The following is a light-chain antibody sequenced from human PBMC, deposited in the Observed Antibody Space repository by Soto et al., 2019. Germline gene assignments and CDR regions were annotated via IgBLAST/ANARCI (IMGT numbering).Light chain of an antibody. J-gene: IGLJ2*01. Sequence: QSALTQPASVSGSPGQSITISCTGTSSDVGSYNLVSWYQHPPGKAPKFIIYEDNKRPSGVSNRFSGSKSGNTASLTISGLQAEDEADYYCCAYVRSNALLFGGGTKLTVL. V-gene: IGLV2-23*01. CDR2: EDN. CDR3: CAYVRSNALL. CDR1: SSDVGSYNL.